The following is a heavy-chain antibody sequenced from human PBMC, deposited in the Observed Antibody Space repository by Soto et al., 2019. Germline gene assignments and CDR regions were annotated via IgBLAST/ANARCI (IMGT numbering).Heavy chain of an antibody. V-gene: IGHV3-33*01. CDR2: IWYDGSNK. CDR1: GFTFSSYG. J-gene: IGHJ4*02. CDR3: ARDAVRLGELSLSY. Sequence: GGSLRLSCAASGFTFSSYGMHWVRQAPGKGLEWVAVIWYDGSNKYYADSVKGRFTISRDNSKNTLYLQMNSLRAEDTAVCYCARDAVRLGELSLSYWGQGTLVTVSS. D-gene: IGHD3-16*02.